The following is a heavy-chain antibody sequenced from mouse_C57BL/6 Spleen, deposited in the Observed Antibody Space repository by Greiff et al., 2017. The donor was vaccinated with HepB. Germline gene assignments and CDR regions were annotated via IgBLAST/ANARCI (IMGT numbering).Heavy chain of an antibody. CDR1: GYAFRSYW. V-gene: IGHV1-80*01. CDR2: IYPGDGDT. J-gene: IGHJ3*01. Sequence: VQLQQSGAELVKPGASVKISCKASGYAFRSYWMNWVKQRPGKGLEWIGQIYPGDGDTNYNGKFKGKATLTADKSSSTAYMQLSSLTSEDSAVYFCARRGAYDGYGAYWGQGTLVTVSA. D-gene: IGHD2-3*01. CDR3: ARRGAYDGYGAY.